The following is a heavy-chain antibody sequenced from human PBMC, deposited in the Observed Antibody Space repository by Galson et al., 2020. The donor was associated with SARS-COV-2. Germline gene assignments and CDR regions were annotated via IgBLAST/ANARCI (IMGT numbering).Heavy chain of an antibody. J-gene: IGHJ4*02. CDR1: GGSISSYY. D-gene: IGHD6-25*01. CDR2: IYNSGYT. V-gene: IGHV4-59*12. Sequence: SETLSLTCSVSGGSISSYYWNLIRQPPGQGLEWIGYIYNSGYTSYNPSLKSRVTISIDTSKNQFSLKLRSVTAADTAVYFCARGGFLQPFYNWGQGTLVTVSS. CDR3: ARGGFLQPFYN.